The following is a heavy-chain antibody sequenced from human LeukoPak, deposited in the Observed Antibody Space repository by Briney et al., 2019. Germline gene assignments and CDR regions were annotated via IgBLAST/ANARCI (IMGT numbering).Heavy chain of an antibody. CDR1: GFTFSSYW. CDR2: IKQDGSEK. J-gene: IGHJ4*02. CDR3: ARCYDFWSGYNDY. D-gene: IGHD3-3*01. V-gene: IGHV3-7*01. Sequence: GGSLRLSCAASGFTFSSYWMSWVRQAPGKGLEWVANIKQDGSEKYYVDSVKGRFTISRDNAKNSLYLQMNSLRAEDTAVYYCARCYDFWSGYNDYWGQGTLVTVSS.